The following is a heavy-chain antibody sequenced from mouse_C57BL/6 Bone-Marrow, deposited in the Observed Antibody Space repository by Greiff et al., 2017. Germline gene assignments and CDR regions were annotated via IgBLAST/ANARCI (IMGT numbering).Heavy chain of an antibody. J-gene: IGHJ4*01. V-gene: IGHV1-74*01. CDR3: ATYYYGSSSRAMDY. D-gene: IGHD1-1*01. CDR1: GYTFTSYW. Sequence: QVQLQQPGAELVKPGASVKVSCKASGYTFTSYWMHWVKQRPGQGLEWIGRIHPSDSDTNYKQKFKGKATLTVDKSSSTAYMQLSSLTSDDSAVYYCATYYYGSSSRAMDYWGQGTSVTVSS. CDR2: IHPSDSDT.